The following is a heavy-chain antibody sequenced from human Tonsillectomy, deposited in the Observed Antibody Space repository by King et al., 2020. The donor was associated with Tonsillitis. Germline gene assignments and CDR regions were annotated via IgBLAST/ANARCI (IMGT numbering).Heavy chain of an antibody. D-gene: IGHD3-22*01. CDR3: ARDDTPYYYDSTAYYYLFDY. V-gene: IGHV7-4-1*02. J-gene: IGHJ4*02. CDR2: INTNTGNP. Sequence: QLVQSGSELKKPGASVKVSFKASGYTFTNYAMNWVRQAPGQGLEWMGWINTNTGNPTYAQGFTGRFVFSLDTPVSTAYLQISSLKSEDTAIYYCARDDTPYYYDSTAYYYLFDYWGQGTLVTVSS. CDR1: GYTFTNYA.